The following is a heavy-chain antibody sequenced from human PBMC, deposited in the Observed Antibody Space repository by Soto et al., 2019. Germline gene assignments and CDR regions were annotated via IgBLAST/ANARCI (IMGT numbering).Heavy chain of an antibody. Sequence: QVQLVESGGGVGQPGRSLRLSCAASGCTFSSYAMLWFRQAPGKGLEWVAVISYDGSNKYSPDAVQGRFTICRDNSKDTLYRQMNSLRADDTDVYYCQRPEYDSVSYLEYWGQGTLVTVSS. CDR3: QRPEYDSVSYLEY. V-gene: IGHV3-30-3*01. CDR2: ISYDGSNK. CDR1: GCTFSSYA. J-gene: IGHJ4*02. D-gene: IGHD3-10*01.